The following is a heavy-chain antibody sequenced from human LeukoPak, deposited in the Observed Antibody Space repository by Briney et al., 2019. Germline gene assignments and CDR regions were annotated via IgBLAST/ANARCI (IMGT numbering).Heavy chain of an antibody. V-gene: IGHV3-23*01. J-gene: IGHJ4*02. D-gene: IGHD3-16*02. CDR2: ISGSGGST. CDR3: GAYDYIWGSYRYRLSDY. CDR1: GFTFSSYA. Sequence: GGSLRLSCAASGFTFSSYAMSWVRQAPGKGLEWVSAISGSGGSTYYADSVKGRFTISRDDSKNTLYLQMNSLRAEDTAVYYCGAYDYIWGSYRYRLSDYWGQGTLVTVSS.